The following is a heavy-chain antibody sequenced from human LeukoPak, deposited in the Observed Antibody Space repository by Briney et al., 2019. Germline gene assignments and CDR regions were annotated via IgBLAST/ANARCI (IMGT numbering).Heavy chain of an antibody. CDR1: GCTFTGYY. Sequence: ASVKVSCKASGCTFTGYYMHWVRQAPGQGLEWMGWINPNSGGTNYAQKFQGRVTMTRDTSISTAYMELSRLRSDDTAVYYCARSDSSSSPVGFDYWGQGTLVTVSS. J-gene: IGHJ4*02. D-gene: IGHD6-6*01. CDR3: ARSDSSSSPVGFDY. V-gene: IGHV1-2*02. CDR2: INPNSGGT.